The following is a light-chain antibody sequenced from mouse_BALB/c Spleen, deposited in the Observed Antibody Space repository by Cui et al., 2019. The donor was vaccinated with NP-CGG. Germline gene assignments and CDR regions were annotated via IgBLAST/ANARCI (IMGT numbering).Light chain of an antibody. J-gene: IGLJ1*01. V-gene: IGLV1*01. CDR2: GTN. Sequence: QAVIPESSALTTSPGETVTLTCRSSTGAVRTNNYANWVQEKPDHLFTGLIGGTNNRAPGVPARFSGSLIGDKAALIITGAQTEDEAIYFCALWYSNHWVFGGGTKLTVL. CDR3: ALWYSNHWV. CDR1: TGAVRTNNY.